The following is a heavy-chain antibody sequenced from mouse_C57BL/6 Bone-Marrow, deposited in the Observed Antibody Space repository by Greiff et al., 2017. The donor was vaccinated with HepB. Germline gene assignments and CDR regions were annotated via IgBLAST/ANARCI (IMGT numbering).Heavy chain of an antibody. CDR2: ILPGSGST. CDR1: GYTFTGYW. D-gene: IGHD1-1*01. J-gene: IGHJ4*01. CDR3: ARWMEYYGSSYEAMDY. V-gene: IGHV1-9*01. Sequence: QVQLQQSGAELMKPGASVKLSCKATGYTFTGYWIEWVKQRPGHGLEWIGEILPGSGSTNYNEKFKGKATFTADTSSNTAYMQLSSLTTEDSAIYYCARWMEYYGSSYEAMDYWGQGTSVTVSS.